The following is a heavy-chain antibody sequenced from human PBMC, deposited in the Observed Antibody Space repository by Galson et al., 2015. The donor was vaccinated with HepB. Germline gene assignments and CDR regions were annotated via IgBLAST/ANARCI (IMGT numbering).Heavy chain of an antibody. D-gene: IGHD3-10*01. Sequence: SLRLSCAASGFTFSSDVLNWVRQAPGKGLEWVSSISSGSSYMYYADSVKGRFTISRDNANNSLFLQMNSLRAEDTAVYYCARDRPGTRVPFDYWGQGTLVTVSS. CDR3: ARDRPGTRVPFDY. V-gene: IGHV3-21*01. CDR1: GFTFSSDV. CDR2: ISSGSSYM. J-gene: IGHJ4*02.